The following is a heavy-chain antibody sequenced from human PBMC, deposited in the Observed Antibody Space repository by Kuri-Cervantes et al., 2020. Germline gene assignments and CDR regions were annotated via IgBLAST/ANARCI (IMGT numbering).Heavy chain of an antibody. Sequence: GESLKISCAASGFTFSSYAMHWVRQAPGKGLEWVAVISYDGSNKYYADSVKGRLTISRDNSKNTLYLQMNSLRAEDTAVYYCARESFTLGELSFPLGYWGQGTLVTVSS. V-gene: IGHV3-30-3*01. CDR3: ARESFTLGELSFPLGY. CDR2: ISYDGSNK. J-gene: IGHJ4*02. CDR1: GFTFSSYA. D-gene: IGHD3-16*02.